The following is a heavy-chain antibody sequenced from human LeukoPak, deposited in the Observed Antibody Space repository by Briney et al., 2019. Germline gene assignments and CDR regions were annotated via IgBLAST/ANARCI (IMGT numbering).Heavy chain of an antibody. Sequence: GSLRLSFAASGFNLSSYSVSWVRQAPGKGPEWGSYISSSSSTIYYADSVKGRFTIPRDNAKNSLYLQMNSLRAEDTAVYYCARSHGLGNYFYFDFWGQGTLVTVSS. J-gene: IGHJ4*02. CDR1: GFNLSSYS. D-gene: IGHD1-26*01. CDR3: ARSHGLGNYFYFDF. CDR2: ISSSSSTI. V-gene: IGHV3-48*01.